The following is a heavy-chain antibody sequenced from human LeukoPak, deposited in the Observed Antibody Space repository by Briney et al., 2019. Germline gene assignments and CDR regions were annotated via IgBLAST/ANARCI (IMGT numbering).Heavy chain of an antibody. V-gene: IGHV1-69*05. CDR3: ARGGNYGSGSYYGMDV. CDR2: IIPIFGTA. J-gene: IGHJ6*02. Sequence: SVKVSCKASGGTFSSYAISWVRQAPGQGLEWMGGIIPIFGTANYAQKFQGRVTITTDESTSTAYMELSSLRSEDTAVYYCARGGNYGSGSYYGMDVWGQGTTVTVSS. D-gene: IGHD3-10*01. CDR1: GGTFSSYA.